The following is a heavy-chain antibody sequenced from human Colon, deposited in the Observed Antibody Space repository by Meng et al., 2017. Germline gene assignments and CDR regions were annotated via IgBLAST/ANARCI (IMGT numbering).Heavy chain of an antibody. V-gene: IGHV3-11*01. CDR2: INSGGSNI. J-gene: IGHJ5*02. CDR3: VTTARQADH. Sequence: QVQLVESGGTVVTPVGSLRLSCAASGFTFSDLYMSWVRQDPGKGVGWLSCINSGGSNIAYADSVKGRFTISRDNARNSLYLKMSSLRAEDTAVYYCVTTARQADHWGQGTLVTVSS. CDR1: GFTFSDLY. D-gene: IGHD6-6*01.